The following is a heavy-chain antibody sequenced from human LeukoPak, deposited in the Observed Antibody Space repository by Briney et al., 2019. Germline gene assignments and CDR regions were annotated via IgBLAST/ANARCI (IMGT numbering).Heavy chain of an antibody. CDR1: GGSFSGYY. D-gene: IGHD3-16*01. CDR2: INHSGST. Sequence: SETLSLTCAVYGGSFSGYYWSWIRQPPGKGLEWIGEINHSGSTNYNPSLKSRVTISVDTSKNQFSLKLSSVTAADTAVYYCARGLGLYVRRNIRYFDYWGQGTLVTVSS. V-gene: IGHV4-34*01. CDR3: ARGLGLYVRRNIRYFDY. J-gene: IGHJ4*02.